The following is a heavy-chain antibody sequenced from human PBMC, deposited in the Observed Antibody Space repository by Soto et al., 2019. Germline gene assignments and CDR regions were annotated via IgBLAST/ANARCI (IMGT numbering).Heavy chain of an antibody. Sequence: EVQLVESGGGLIQPGGSLRLSCAASGFTVSDNYMNWVRQAPGKGLEWVSIIYSDGSTSYADSVKGRFTISRDNSKNTLHLQMNSLRVEDTAVYYCVRDIAVAGGWFDPWGQGTLVTVSS. CDR1: GFTVSDNY. D-gene: IGHD6-19*01. V-gene: IGHV3-53*01. CDR3: VRDIAVAGGWFDP. J-gene: IGHJ5*02. CDR2: IYSDGST.